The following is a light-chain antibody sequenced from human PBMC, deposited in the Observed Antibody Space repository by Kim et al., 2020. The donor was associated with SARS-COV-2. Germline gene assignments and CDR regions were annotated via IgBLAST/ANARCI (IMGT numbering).Light chain of an antibody. CDR1: SGTITSNY. V-gene: IGLV6-57*03. J-gene: IGLJ3*02. CDR2: ESN. Sequence: FMLTQPQSVSESPGKTVTISCTRSSGTITSNYVQWYQRRPGSAPAIVIYESNQTPPGVPDRFSGSVDSSSNSASLTISGLETEDEADYYCQSYDTDNRWVFGGGTKLTV. CDR3: QSYDTDNRWV.